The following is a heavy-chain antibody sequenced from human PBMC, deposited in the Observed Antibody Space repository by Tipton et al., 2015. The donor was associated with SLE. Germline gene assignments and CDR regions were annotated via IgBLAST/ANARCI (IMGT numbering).Heavy chain of an antibody. Sequence: SLRLSCAASGFTFNVYPMHWVRQAPGKGLEWVAVISYDGSNKYYADSVKGRFTISRDNSKNTLYLQMNSLRAEDTAVYYCARVGHCSGGTCIFATWFDPWGQGTLVTVSS. CDR2: ISYDGSNK. V-gene: IGHV3-30*04. J-gene: IGHJ5*02. D-gene: IGHD2-15*01. CDR1: GFTFNVYP. CDR3: ARVGHCSGGTCIFATWFDP.